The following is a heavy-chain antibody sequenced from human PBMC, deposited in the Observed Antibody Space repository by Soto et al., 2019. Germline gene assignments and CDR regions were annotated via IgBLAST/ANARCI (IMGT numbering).Heavy chain of an antibody. CDR2: ITSRGSDT. CDR1: GLTFSDYY. CDR3: AGELDAIDD. Sequence: QVQLVESGGGLVKPGGSLRLSCAASGLTFSDYYMSWIRQAPGKGLEWLAYITSRGSDTKYADSVQGRFTISRDNAKNALYLQMNSLRAEDTAVYYCAGELDAIDDWGQGAPVTVSS. V-gene: IGHV3-11*05. J-gene: IGHJ6*02.